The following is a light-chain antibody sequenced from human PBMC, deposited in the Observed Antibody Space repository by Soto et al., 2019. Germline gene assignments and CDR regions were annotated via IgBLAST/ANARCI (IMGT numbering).Light chain of an antibody. J-gene: IGKJ3*01. Sequence: DIQMTQSPSSLCASVGDRVTITCQASQDISNCLNWYQQKPGKAPKLLIYDASNLETGVPSRFSGSGSGTDFTFTISSLRPEDIATYYCQQYDNRPPFTFGPGTKVDIK. CDR1: QDISNC. V-gene: IGKV1-33*01. CDR2: DAS. CDR3: QQYDNRPPFT.